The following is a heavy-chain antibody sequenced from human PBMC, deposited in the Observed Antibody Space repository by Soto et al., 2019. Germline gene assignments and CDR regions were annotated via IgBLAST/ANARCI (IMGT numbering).Heavy chain of an antibody. Sequence: EVQLVESGGGLVQPGGSLRLSCAASGFTFSNYNVNWVRQAPGKGLEWVSYISSRISTIYYADSVKGRFTISRDNAKNSRYQQMNSLTDEDTAVYYCARGLYDDSSAASRYFDYWGQGTLVTVSS. CDR3: ARGLYDDSSAASRYFDY. CDR2: ISSRISTI. V-gene: IGHV3-48*02. J-gene: IGHJ4*02. CDR1: GFTFSNYN. D-gene: IGHD3-22*01.